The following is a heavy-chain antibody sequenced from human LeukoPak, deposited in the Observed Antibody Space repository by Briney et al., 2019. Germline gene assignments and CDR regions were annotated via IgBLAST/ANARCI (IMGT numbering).Heavy chain of an antibody. D-gene: IGHD4-17*01. CDR3: ARDPDYGDRKLDY. CDR2: ISYDGSDK. CDR1: GFTFSSYA. V-gene: IGHV3-30*04. Sequence: GGSLRLSCAASGFTFSSYAMHWVRQAPGKGLEWVAGISYDGSDKYYADSVKGRFTISRDNSKNTLYLQMNSLRAEDTAVYYCARDPDYGDRKLDYWGQGTLVTVSS. J-gene: IGHJ4*02.